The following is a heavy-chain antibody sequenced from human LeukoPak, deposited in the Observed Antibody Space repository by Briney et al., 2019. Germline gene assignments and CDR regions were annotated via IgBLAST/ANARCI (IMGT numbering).Heavy chain of an antibody. V-gene: IGHV4-39*07. CDR3: ARDWRKQFDY. J-gene: IGHJ4*02. CDR1: GGSISSSSYY. D-gene: IGHD1-14*01. Sequence: PSETLSLTCTVSGGSISSSSYYWGWIRQPPGKGLEWIGEIYHSGSTNYDLSLKSRVTISVDKSKNQFSLKLSSVTAADTAVYYCARDWRKQFDYWGQGTLVTVSS. CDR2: IYHSGST.